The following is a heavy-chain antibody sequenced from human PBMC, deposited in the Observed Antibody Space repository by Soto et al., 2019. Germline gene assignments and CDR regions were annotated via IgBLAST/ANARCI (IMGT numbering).Heavy chain of an antibody. J-gene: IGHJ6*02. CDR1: GFTFSDYG. CDR3: AKDHWAAYSGYAIRNDLDV. CDR2: ISYEGSKA. D-gene: IGHD5-12*01. V-gene: IGHV3-30*18. Sequence: QVQLVESGGGVVQPGRSLRLSCAASGFTFSDYGIHWVRQAPGKGLEWVAAISYEGSKAYYAESVKGRFTISSNNSKNTLYLQMASLSPEYTAVYYCAKDHWAAYSGYAIRNDLDVWGQGTTVTVSS.